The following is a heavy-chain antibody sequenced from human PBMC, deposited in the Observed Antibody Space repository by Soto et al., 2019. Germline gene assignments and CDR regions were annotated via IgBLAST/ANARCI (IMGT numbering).Heavy chain of an antibody. D-gene: IGHD3-10*01. CDR2: IYYSGST. CDR3: ARGSRAVWFGEFTE. J-gene: IGHJ4*02. Sequence: SVTLSLTCTVSGGSISSYYWSWIRQPPGKGLEWIGYIYYSGSTNYNPSLKSRVTISVDTSKNQFSLKLSSVTAEDTAVYYCARGSRAVWFGEFTEWGQGTLVTVSS. V-gene: IGHV4-59*12. CDR1: GGSISSYY.